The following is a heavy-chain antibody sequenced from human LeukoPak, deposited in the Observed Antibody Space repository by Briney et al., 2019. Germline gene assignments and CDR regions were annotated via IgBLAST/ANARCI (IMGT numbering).Heavy chain of an antibody. J-gene: IGHJ5*02. D-gene: IGHD5-18*01. Sequence: SETLSPTCTVSGGSISSISSNNWAWIRQPPGKGLGLIAAIHYSGSTYYNPSFMSRVTISVDTSKNQFSLKLRSLTATDTAVYYCARLPTGYPNWFDTWGQGILVTVSS. V-gene: IGHV4-39*01. CDR1: GGSISSISSNN. CDR3: ARLPTGYPNWFDT. CDR2: IHYSGST.